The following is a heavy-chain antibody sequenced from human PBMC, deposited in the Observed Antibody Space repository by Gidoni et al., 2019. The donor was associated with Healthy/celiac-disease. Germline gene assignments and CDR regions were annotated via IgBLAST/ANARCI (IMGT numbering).Heavy chain of an antibody. J-gene: IGHJ5*02. CDR3: ARDSEDSLQWRGATYDSTPETS. D-gene: IGHD3-22*01. CDR1: VFTVSSHY. V-gene: IGHV3-66*01. Sequence: EVQLVESGGGLVQPGGSLRLSCATSVFTVSSHYLSWVRQAPGKGLEWVSVIYSGCSTYYADSVKGRFTISRDNSKNTRYLQMNSLRAEDTAVYYCARDSEDSLQWRGATYDSTPETSWGQGTLVTVSS. CDR2: IYSGCST.